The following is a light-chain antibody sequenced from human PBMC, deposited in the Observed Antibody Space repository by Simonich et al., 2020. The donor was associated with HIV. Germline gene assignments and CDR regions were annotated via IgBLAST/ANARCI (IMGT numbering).Light chain of an antibody. Sequence: DIQMTQSPSSLSASVGDRVTITCRASQYITKYLNWYQQKPGKAPELLIYAASNLQSGVPSRFSGSGSGTDFTLTINSLQPEDFATYYCQQYHSYSRTFGQGTKLEIK. J-gene: IGKJ2*02. CDR2: AAS. CDR1: QYITKY. CDR3: QQYHSYSRT. V-gene: IGKV1-39*01.